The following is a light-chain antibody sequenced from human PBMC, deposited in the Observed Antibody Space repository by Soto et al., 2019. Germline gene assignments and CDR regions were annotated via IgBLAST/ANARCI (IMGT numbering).Light chain of an antibody. CDR1: QSISNR. Sequence: IQMTQSPSTLSASVGDRVTITCRASQSISNRLAWYHQKPGKTPNLLIYDASNLGSGVPSRFSGSGSGTEFTLTISSLQPDDFATYYCQQYDTYSTLGQGTKVDIK. CDR3: QQYDTYST. CDR2: DAS. V-gene: IGKV1-5*01. J-gene: IGKJ1*01.